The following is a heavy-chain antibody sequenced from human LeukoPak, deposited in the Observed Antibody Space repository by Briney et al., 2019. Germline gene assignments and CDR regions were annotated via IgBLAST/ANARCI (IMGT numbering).Heavy chain of an antibody. V-gene: IGHV4-61*02. D-gene: IGHD3-9*01. J-gene: IGHJ5*02. CDR3: ARDPFGWSSATPSHKGWFDP. CDR2: ICTSGST. CDR1: GGSISSGSYY. Sequence: PSETLSLTCTVSGGSISSGSYYWSWIRQPAGKGLEWIGRICTSGSTNYNPSLKSRVTISVDTSKNQFSLKLSSVTAADTAVYYCARDPFGWSSATPSHKGWFDPWGQGTLVTVSS.